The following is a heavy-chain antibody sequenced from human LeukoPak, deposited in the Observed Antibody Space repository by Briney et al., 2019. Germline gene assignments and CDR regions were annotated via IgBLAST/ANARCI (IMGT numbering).Heavy chain of an antibody. D-gene: IGHD3-10*01. CDR2: IDYSGST. CDR1: GGSISSYY. J-gene: IGHJ4*02. V-gene: IGHV4-59*08. CDR3: ARVRELNFDY. Sequence: PSETLSLTCTVSGGSISSYYWSWIRQPPGKGLEWIGYIDYSGSTNYNPSLKSRVTISVDTSKNQFSLKLSSVTAADTAVYYCARVRELNFDYWGQGTLVTVSS.